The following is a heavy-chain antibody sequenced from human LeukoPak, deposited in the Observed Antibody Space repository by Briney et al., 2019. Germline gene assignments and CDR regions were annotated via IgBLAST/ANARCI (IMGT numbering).Heavy chain of an antibody. CDR2: IIPIFGTA. V-gene: IGHV1-69*13. D-gene: IGHD1-14*01. CDR1: GGTFSSYA. Sequence: EASVKVSCKASGGTFSSYAISWVRQAPGQGLEWMGGIIPIFGTANYAQKFQGRVTITADESTSTAYMELSSLRSEDTAVYYCASSAGLEPSYYYMDVWGKGTTVTVSS. J-gene: IGHJ6*03. CDR3: ASSAGLEPSYYYMDV.